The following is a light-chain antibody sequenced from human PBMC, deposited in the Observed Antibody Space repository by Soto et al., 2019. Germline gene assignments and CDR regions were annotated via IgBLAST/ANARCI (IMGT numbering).Light chain of an antibody. CDR2: DAS. V-gene: IGKV3-15*01. CDR3: QKYNNWPLT. Sequence: EIVMTQSPATLSVSPGEGATLSCRASHSIRSNLAWYQHKPGQAPRLLIYDASTRATDIPARFSGSGSGTEFTLTIGSLQSEDFAVYYCQKYNNWPLTFGGGTKVEIK. CDR1: HSIRSN. J-gene: IGKJ4*01.